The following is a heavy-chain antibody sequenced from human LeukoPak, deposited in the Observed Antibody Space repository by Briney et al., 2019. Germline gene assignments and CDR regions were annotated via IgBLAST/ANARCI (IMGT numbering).Heavy chain of an antibody. V-gene: IGHV4-34*01. J-gene: IGHJ3*02. CDR3: ARAGDLIIVAMGAFDI. CDR2: IYFGGST. CDR1: GGSFSGYY. Sequence: SETLSLTCAVYGGSFSGYYWSWIRQPPGKGLEWIGFIYFGGSTYYNPSLKSRVTISVDRSKNQFSLKLSSVTAADTAVYYCARAGDLIIVAMGAFDIWGQGTMVTVSS. D-gene: IGHD3-10*01.